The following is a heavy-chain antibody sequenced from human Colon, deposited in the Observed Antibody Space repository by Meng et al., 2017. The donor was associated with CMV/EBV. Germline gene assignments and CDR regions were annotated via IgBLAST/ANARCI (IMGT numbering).Heavy chain of an antibody. V-gene: IGHV3-23*01. Sequence: EEEGLESGGDWVQPGGSRRLSWAVYGFRFNNAVMPGVRQAPGKGLEWVGPISGNGASAYYADAVKGRFTIARDNSKNMVYLQMKTLRDEDTAVYYCAKGFYGGQGTLVTVSS. CDR2: ISGNGASA. CDR1: GFRFNNAV. CDR3: AKGFY. J-gene: IGHJ4*02.